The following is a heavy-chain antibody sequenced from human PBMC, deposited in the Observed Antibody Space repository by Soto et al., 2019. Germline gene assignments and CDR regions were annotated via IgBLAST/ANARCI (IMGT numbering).Heavy chain of an antibody. CDR2: MNPNSGET. D-gene: IGHD2-15*01. Sequence: QAQLVQSGAEVKKHGASVKVSCKTSGYTFTDYDINWVRQATGQGLEWIGWMNPNSGETGYAQKFQGRVTMTRSASLSTAYLELSSLRSEDTAVYYCARVAVAARPRWYNWFDPWGQGTLVTVSS. CDR1: GYTFTDYD. V-gene: IGHV1-8*01. J-gene: IGHJ5*02. CDR3: ARVAVAARPRWYNWFDP.